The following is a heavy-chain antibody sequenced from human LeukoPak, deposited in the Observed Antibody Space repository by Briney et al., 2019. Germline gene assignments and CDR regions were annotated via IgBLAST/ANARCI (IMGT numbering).Heavy chain of an antibody. CDR1: GFTFSSYA. Sequence: GGSLRLSCAASGFTFSSYAMSWVRQAPGKGLEWVSAISGSGGSTYYADSVKGRFIISRDNSKNTLHLQMNSLRAEDTAVYYCAKDHKGNYDFWSGYYRGAFDIWGQGTMVTVSS. CDR2: ISGSGGST. J-gene: IGHJ3*02. D-gene: IGHD3-3*01. CDR3: AKDHKGNYDFWSGYYRGAFDI. V-gene: IGHV3-23*01.